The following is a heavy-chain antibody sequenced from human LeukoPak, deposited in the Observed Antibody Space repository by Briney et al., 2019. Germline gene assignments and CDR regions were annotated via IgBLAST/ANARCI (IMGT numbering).Heavy chain of an antibody. CDR3: ARDGGSQGYSSSWYDGGFDY. V-gene: IGHV4-39*07. D-gene: IGHD6-13*01. Sequence: SETLSLTRTVSGGSISSSGYYWGWIRQPPGKGLEWIGSIYYSGGTYYNPSLKSRVTISVDTSKNQFSLKLSSVTAADTAVYYCARDGGSQGYSSSWYDGGFDYWGQGTLVTVSS. J-gene: IGHJ4*02. CDR1: GGSISSSGYY. CDR2: IYYSGGT.